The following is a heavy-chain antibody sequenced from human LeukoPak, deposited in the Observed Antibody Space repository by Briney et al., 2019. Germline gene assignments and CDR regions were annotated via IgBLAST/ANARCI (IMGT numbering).Heavy chain of an antibody. Sequence: SVKVSCKASGGTFSSYAISWVRQAPGQGLEWMGGIIPIFGTANYAQKFQGRVTITADESTSTAYMELSSLRSEDMAVYYCARDLSGGAARPLDYWGQGTLVTVSS. CDR3: ARDLSGGAARPLDY. V-gene: IGHV1-69*13. J-gene: IGHJ4*02. CDR1: GGTFSSYA. CDR2: IIPIFGTA. D-gene: IGHD6-6*01.